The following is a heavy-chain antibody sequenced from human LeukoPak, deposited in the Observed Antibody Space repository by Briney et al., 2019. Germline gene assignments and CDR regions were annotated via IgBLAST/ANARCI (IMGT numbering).Heavy chain of an antibody. Sequence: SETLSLTCTVSGGSISSSSYYWSWIRQPPGKGLEWIGYIYYSGSTYYNPSLKSRVTISVDTSKNQFSLKLSSVTAADTAVYYCARPAPRDAFDIWGQGTMVTVSS. CDR3: ARPAPRDAFDI. CDR1: GGSISSSSYY. J-gene: IGHJ3*02. CDR2: IYYSGST. V-gene: IGHV4-30-4*08. D-gene: IGHD2-2*01.